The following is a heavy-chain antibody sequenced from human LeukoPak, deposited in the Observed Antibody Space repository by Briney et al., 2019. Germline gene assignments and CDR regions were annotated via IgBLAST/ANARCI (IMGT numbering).Heavy chain of an antibody. V-gene: IGHV3-23*01. J-gene: IGHJ4*02. D-gene: IGHD4-11*01. Sequence: PGGSLRLSCAASRFTSSSYAMSWIRQAPGKGLEWVSAISGSGGSTYYADSVKGRFTISRDNSRNTLYLQMNNLRAEDTAVYYCAKVGVTTFHFEYWGQGTLFTVSS. CDR2: ISGSGGST. CDR1: RFTSSSYA. CDR3: AKVGVTTFHFEY.